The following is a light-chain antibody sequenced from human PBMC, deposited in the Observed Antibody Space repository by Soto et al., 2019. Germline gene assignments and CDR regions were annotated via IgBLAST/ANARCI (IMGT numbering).Light chain of an antibody. J-gene: IGKJ1*01. Sequence: DIVMTQSPAPLSVSPGERATLSCRASQNIRSDLAWYQQKPGQAPRLLMYGASIRATGIPARFTGSGSGTDFTLTISSLQAEDHAIYYCQQYINWKFGQGSKGDIK. CDR1: QNIRSD. CDR2: GAS. CDR3: QQYINWK. V-gene: IGKV3-15*01.